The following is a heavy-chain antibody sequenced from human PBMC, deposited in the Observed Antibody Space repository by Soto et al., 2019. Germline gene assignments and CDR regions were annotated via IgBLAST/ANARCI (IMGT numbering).Heavy chain of an antibody. CDR2: IYHSGST. J-gene: IGHJ4*02. CDR3: ARNWFSVAGRYHFDY. Sequence: PSQTISLTWTVACGSITTYYWSWIRQPPGKQREWIGYIYHSGSTDYNPTLRDRVSLSLDTSKNQFSLQLSSLTATDTAVYYCARNWFSVAGRYHFDYWGPGTLVTVSS. D-gene: IGHD6-19*01. V-gene: IGHV4-59*12. CDR1: CGSITTYY.